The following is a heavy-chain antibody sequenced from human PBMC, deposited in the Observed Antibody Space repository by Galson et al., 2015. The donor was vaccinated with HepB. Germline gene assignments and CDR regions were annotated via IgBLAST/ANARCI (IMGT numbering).Heavy chain of an antibody. CDR1: GFTFSDYD. D-gene: IGHD3-10*01. J-gene: IGHJ4*02. V-gene: IGHV3-11*01. Sequence: SLRLSCAASGFTFSDYDMTWIRQAPGKGLEWVSYISSSGTSIYYADSVKGRFTISRDNPRNSLYLQMNSLRAEDTAVYYCARALIDSGTNLFDYWGQGTLVTVSS. CDR3: ARALIDSGTNLFDY. CDR2: ISSSGTSI.